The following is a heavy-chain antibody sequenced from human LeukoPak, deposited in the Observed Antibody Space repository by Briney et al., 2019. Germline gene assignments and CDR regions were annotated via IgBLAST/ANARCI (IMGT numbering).Heavy chain of an antibody. J-gene: IGHJ4*02. CDR1: GFTFDDCA. Sequence: GGSLRLSCAASGFTFDDCAIHWVRQGPGKGLEWVSGISWNSGSIGYADSVKGRFTISRDNAKNSLYLQMNSLRAEDTALYYCAKGGSSGYIDYWGQGTLVTVSS. V-gene: IGHV3-9*01. CDR2: ISWNSGSI. CDR3: AKGGSSGYIDY. D-gene: IGHD3-22*01.